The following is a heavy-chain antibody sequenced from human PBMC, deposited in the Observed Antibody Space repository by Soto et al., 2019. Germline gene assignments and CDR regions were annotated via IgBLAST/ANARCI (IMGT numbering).Heavy chain of an antibody. CDR2: ISYDGSNK. CDR1: GFTFSSYA. D-gene: IGHD1-7*01. CDR3: ARDIRYNWNYSYYYYGMGV. V-gene: IGHV3-30-3*01. Sequence: GGSLRLSCGASGFTFSSYAMHWGRQAPGKGLEWVAVISYDGSNKYYADSVKGRFTISRDNSKNTLYLQMNSLRAEDTAVYYCARDIRYNWNYSYYYYGMGVWGQGTTVTVSS. J-gene: IGHJ6*02.